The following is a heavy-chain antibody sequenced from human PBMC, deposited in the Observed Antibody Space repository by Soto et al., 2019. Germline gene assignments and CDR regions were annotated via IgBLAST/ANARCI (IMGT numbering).Heavy chain of an antibody. J-gene: IGHJ4*02. CDR2: ISAGGGTT. CDR3: ATQGEVWLQCDN. CDR1: GLSFSKHA. V-gene: IGHV3-23*01. D-gene: IGHD6-19*01. Sequence: EVQLLESGGLSVQPGWSLRLSCEASGLSFSKHAMSWVRQAPGKGLEWVSVISAGGGTTYYADSVKGRFSISRDNSINTVFLQMNSLRVEDTAKYYCATQGEVWLQCDNWGQGPLVTFSS.